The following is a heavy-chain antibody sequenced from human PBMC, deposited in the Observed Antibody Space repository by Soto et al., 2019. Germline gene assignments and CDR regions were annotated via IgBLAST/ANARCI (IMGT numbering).Heavy chain of an antibody. CDR1: GFNFSSYW. CDR3: ARDLGYYDSSGYKY. CDR2: IKQDGSEK. J-gene: IGHJ4*02. V-gene: IGHV3-7*01. D-gene: IGHD3-22*01. Sequence: TGGSLRLSCAASGFNFSSYWMSWVRQAPGKGLEWVANIKQDGSEKYYVDSVKGRFTISRDNAKNSLYLQMNSLRAEDTAVYYCARDLGYYDSSGYKYWGQGTLVTVSS.